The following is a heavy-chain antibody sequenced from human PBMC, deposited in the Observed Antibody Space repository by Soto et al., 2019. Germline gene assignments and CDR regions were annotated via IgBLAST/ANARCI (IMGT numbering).Heavy chain of an antibody. CDR1: YGSISVSNVF. CDR3: ARTTGRHLDF. D-gene: IGHD4-4*01. CDR2: IYYSGTA. J-gene: IGHJ4*02. V-gene: IGHV4-39*01. Sequence: QLQLQESGPGLVKPWETLSLTCTVSYGSISVSNVFWGWVRQPPGKGLEWIGNIYYSGTAYFTASIGTRVTFPVDTSKNQFSLTLYSVTAADTAVYYCARTTGRHLDFWGQGILVTVSS.